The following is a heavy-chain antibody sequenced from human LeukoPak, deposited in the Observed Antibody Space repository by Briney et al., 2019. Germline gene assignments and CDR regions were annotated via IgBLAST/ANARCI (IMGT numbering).Heavy chain of an antibody. CDR2: IYSGGDT. V-gene: IGHV3-53*05. Sequence: GGSLRLSCAASGFTFNTYGMSWVRQAPGRGLEWVSVIYSGGDTYYADSVKGRFTISRDNSKNTLYLQMNSLRAEDTALYYCAKDRTIAVAGIDYWGQGTLVTVSS. CDR3: AKDRTIAVAGIDY. J-gene: IGHJ4*02. D-gene: IGHD6-19*01. CDR1: GFTFNTYG.